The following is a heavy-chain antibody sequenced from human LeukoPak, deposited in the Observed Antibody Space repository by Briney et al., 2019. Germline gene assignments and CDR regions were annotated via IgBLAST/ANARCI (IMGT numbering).Heavy chain of an antibody. CDR2: IWYDGSNK. D-gene: IGHD5-24*01. J-gene: IGHJ4*02. V-gene: IGHV3-33*01. CDR1: GFTFSSYG. CDR3: AGAEGWLQPLDY. Sequence: PGRSLRLSCAASGFTFSSYGMHWVRQAPGKGLEWVAVIWYDGSNKYHADPVKGRFTISRDNSKNTLYLQMNSLRAEDTAVYYCAGAEGWLQPLDYWGQGTLVTVSS.